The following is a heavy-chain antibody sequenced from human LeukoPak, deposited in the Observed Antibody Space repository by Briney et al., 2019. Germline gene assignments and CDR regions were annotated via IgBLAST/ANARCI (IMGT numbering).Heavy chain of an antibody. CDR2: IKQDGSET. J-gene: IGHJ4*02. CDR3: ARQRGSGCLDY. V-gene: IGHV3-7*01. CDR1: RFTLSNYW. Sequence: GGSLRLSCAASRFTLSNYWMSWVRQAPGKGLEWVANIKQDGSETYYVDSVKGRFTISRDNAKNSLSLQMNSLRAEDTAVYYCARQRGSGCLDYWGQGTLATVSS. D-gene: IGHD6-19*01.